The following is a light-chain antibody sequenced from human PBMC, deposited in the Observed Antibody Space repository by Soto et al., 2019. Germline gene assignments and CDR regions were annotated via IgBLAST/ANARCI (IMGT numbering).Light chain of an antibody. Sequence: EVVLTQSPASLSLSPGERATLSCGASQIVSSNYLAWYQQKPGLAPRLLIYDASTRATGVPDRFRGSGSGTDFPLTIDRLEPEDSAVYYCQQYGDSPRGTFGGGNTVEIK. J-gene: IGKJ4*01. CDR3: QQYGDSPRGT. V-gene: IGKV3D-20*01. CDR2: DAS. CDR1: QIVSSNY.